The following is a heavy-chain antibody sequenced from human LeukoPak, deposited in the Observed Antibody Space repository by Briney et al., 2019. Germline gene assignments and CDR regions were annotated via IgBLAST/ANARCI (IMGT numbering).Heavy chain of an antibody. CDR3: ARELLPGGFADY. CDR1: GGTFSSSA. CDR2: IIPIFHTS. V-gene: IGHV1-69*01. Sequence: GSSVKVSCKASGGTFSSSAISRVRQAPGQALEWMGGIIPIFHTSTYERKFQGRLTITADESTNTAYMELSSLRSDDTAIYYCARELLPGGFADYWGQGTLVTVSS. D-gene: IGHD3-22*01. J-gene: IGHJ4*02.